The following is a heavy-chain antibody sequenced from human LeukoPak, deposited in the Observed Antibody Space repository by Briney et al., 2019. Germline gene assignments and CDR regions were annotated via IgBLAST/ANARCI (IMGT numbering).Heavy chain of an antibody. J-gene: IGHJ4*02. CDR3: ARGTPERYSGYDTYFDY. CDR2: INPSGGST. D-gene: IGHD5-12*01. Sequence: ASVKVSCKASGYTFTSYYMHWVRQAPGQGLEWMGIINPSGGSTSYAQKFQGRVTMTRDTSTSTVYMELSSLRSEDTAVYYCARGTPERYSGYDTYFDYWSQGTLVTVSS. CDR1: GYTFTSYY. V-gene: IGHV1-46*01.